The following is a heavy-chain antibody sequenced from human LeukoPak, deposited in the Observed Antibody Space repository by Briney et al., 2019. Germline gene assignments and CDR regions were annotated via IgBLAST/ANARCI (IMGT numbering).Heavy chain of an antibody. Sequence: SGGSLRPSCAASGFTFSSYGMSWVRQAPGKGLEWVSTISGSGGNTYYADSVKGRFTISRDNSKNTLSLQMNSLRAEDTAVYYCAKGRRLYGDYDYWGQGTLVTVSS. J-gene: IGHJ4*02. CDR3: AKGRRLYGDYDY. CDR2: ISGSGGNT. CDR1: GFTFSSYG. V-gene: IGHV3-23*01. D-gene: IGHD4-17*01.